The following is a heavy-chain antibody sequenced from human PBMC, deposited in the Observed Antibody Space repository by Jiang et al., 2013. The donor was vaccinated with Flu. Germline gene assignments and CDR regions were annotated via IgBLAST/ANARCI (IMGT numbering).Heavy chain of an antibody. CDR3: ARDMYTVAAHYYYGMDV. D-gene: IGHD6-19*01. V-gene: IGHV6-1*01. CDR2: TYYRSKWYN. Sequence: QTLSLTCAISGDSVSSNSAAWNWIRQSPSRGLEWLGRTYYRSKWYNDYAVSVKSRITINPDTSKNQFSLQLNSVTPEDTAVYYCARDMYTVAAHYYYGMDVWGQGTTVTVSS. J-gene: IGHJ6*02. CDR1: GDSVSSNSAA.